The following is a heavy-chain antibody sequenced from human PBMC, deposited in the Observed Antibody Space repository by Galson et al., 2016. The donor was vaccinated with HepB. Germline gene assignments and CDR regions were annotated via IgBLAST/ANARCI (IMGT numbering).Heavy chain of an antibody. D-gene: IGHD3-10*01. V-gene: IGHV3-23*01. CDR2: IGGSGGDT. Sequence: SLRLSCAASGFTFSSYAMSWVRQAPGKGLEWVSAIGGSGGDTYYSDSVKGRFTISRDNSKDTLYLKMNSLRAEDTAVYYCAKRGDGSGSYYNGHWGQGTLVTVSS. CDR3: AKRGDGSGSYYNGH. CDR1: GFTFSSYA. J-gene: IGHJ4*02.